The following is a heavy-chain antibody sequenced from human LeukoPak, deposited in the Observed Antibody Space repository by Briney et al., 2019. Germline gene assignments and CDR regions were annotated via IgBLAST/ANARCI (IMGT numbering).Heavy chain of an antibody. J-gene: IGHJ6*02. CDR2: IRYDGSNK. V-gene: IGHV3-30*02. CDR3: ARPARLYCSGGSCYAGYYGMDV. CDR1: GSTFSRYG. Sequence: AGGSLRLSCAASGSTFSRYGMHWVRQAPGKGLEWVAFIRYDGSNKYYADSVEGRFTISRDNSKNTLYLQMNSLRAEDTAVYYCARPARLYCSGGSCYAGYYGMDVWGQGTTVTVSS. D-gene: IGHD2-15*01.